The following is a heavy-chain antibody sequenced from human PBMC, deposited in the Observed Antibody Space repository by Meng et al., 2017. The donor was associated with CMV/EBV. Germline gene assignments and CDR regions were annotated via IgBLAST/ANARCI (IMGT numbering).Heavy chain of an antibody. J-gene: IGHJ5*02. CDR2: IYYSGST. CDR1: GGSVSSGSYY. Sequence: GSLRLSCTVSGGSVSSGSYYWSWIRQPPGKGLEWIGYIYYSGSTNYNPSLKSRVTISVDTSKNQFSLKLSSVTAADTAVYYCARAFYYDSSGNWFDPWGQGTLVTVS. CDR3: ARAFYYDSSGNWFDP. D-gene: IGHD3-22*01. V-gene: IGHV4-61*01.